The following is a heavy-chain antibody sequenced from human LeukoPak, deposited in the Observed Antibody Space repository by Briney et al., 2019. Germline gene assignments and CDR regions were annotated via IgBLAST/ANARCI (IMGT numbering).Heavy chain of an antibody. Sequence: PGGSLRLSCAASGFTFSSYAMHWVRQAPGKGLEWVAVISYDGSNKYYADSVKGRFTISRDNSKNTLYLQMNSLRAEDTAVYYCARDRTGMDVWGRGTTVTVSS. CDR1: GFTFSSYA. D-gene: IGHD1-1*01. J-gene: IGHJ6*02. CDR3: ARDRTGMDV. V-gene: IGHV3-30-3*01. CDR2: ISYDGSNK.